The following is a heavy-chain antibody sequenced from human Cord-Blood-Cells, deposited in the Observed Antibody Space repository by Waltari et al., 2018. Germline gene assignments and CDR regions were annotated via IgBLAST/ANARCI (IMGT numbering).Heavy chain of an antibody. J-gene: IGHJ4*02. CDR1: GGSISSGGYY. D-gene: IGHD3-10*01. Sequence: QVQLQESGPGLVKPSQTLSLTCTVSGGSISSGGYYWSWIRQHPGKGLEWIGYIYYSWSTYYHPSLKSRVTISVDTSKNQFSLKLSSVTAADTAVYYCARGITMVQGVIGYWGQGTLVTVSS. V-gene: IGHV4-31*03. CDR3: ARGITMVQGVIGY. CDR2: IYYSWST.